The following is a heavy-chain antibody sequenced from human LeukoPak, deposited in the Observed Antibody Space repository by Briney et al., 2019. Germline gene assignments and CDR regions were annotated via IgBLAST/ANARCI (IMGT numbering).Heavy chain of an antibody. CDR1: GYTFTSYA. CDR2: INTNTGNP. CDR3: ARGLRGSGSYGAFDI. D-gene: IGHD3-10*01. Sequence: ASVKVSCKASGYTFTSYAMNWVRQAPGQGLEWMGWINTNTGNPTYAQGFTGRFVFSLDTSVSTAYLQISSLKAEDTAVYYCARGLRGSGSYGAFDIWGQGTMVTVSS. V-gene: IGHV7-4-1*02. J-gene: IGHJ3*02.